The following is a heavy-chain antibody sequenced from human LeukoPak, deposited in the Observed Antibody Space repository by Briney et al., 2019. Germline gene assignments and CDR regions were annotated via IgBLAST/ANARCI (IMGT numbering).Heavy chain of an antibody. CDR1: GFTFSSYG. CDR2: IWYDGSNE. J-gene: IGHJ6*03. V-gene: IGHV3-33*06. Sequence: GGSLRLSCAASGFTFSSYGMHWVRQAPGKGLEWVSLIWYDGSNEYYADSVKGRFTISRDNSKNTLYLQMNNVRAEDTAVYYCAKGGGYYYYYMDVWGKGTTVTVSS. CDR3: AKGGGYYYYYMDV.